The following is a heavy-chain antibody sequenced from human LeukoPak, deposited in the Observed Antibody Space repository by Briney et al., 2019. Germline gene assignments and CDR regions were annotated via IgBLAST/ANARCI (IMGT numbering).Heavy chain of an antibody. CDR1: GGTFSSYA. Sequence: SVRVSCKASGGTFSSYAISWVRQAPGQGLEWMGGIIPIFGTANYAQKFQGRVTITADESTSTAYMELSSLRSEDTAVYYCASRSPGYSSSWYDLMAYWGQGTLVTVSS. CDR3: ASRSPGYSSSWYDLMAY. CDR2: IIPIFGTA. J-gene: IGHJ4*02. V-gene: IGHV1-69*01. D-gene: IGHD6-13*01.